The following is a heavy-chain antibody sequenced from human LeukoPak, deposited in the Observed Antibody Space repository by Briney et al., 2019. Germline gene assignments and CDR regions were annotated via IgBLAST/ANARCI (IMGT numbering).Heavy chain of an antibody. Sequence: GGSLRLSCAASGFTFSSYGMHWVRQAPGKGLEWVTFIRYDGSNKFYTDSVKGRFTISRDNSKNTLYLQMNSLRAEDTAVYYCARDRTTGGYYGSGSYFDYWGQGTLVTVSS. CDR2: IRYDGSNK. CDR1: GFTFSSYG. V-gene: IGHV3-30*02. J-gene: IGHJ4*02. CDR3: ARDRTTGGYYGSGSYFDY. D-gene: IGHD3-10*01.